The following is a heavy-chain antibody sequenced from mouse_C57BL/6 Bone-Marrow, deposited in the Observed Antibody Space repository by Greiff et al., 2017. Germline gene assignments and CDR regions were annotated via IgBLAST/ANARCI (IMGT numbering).Heavy chain of an antibody. V-gene: IGHV14-4*01. Sequence: DVQLQESGAELVRPGASVKLSCTASGFNIKDDYMHWVKQRPEQGLEWIGWIDPENGDTEYASKFQGKATITADTSSNTAYLQLSSLTSEDTAVYYCTTWGWLLYYFDYWGQGTTLTVSS. CDR2: IDPENGDT. CDR3: TTWGWLLYYFDY. J-gene: IGHJ2*01. D-gene: IGHD2-3*01. CDR1: GFNIKDDY.